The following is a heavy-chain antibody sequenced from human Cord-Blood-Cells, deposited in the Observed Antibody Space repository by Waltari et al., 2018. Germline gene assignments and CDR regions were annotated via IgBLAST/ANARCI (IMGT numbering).Heavy chain of an antibody. Sequence: QVQLQESGPGLVKPSETLSLTCAVSGSSISTGYYWGWIRPPPGKGLELIGSIYHSGSTYYNPSLKSRVTISVDTSKNQFSLKLSSVTAADTAVYYCARFSYYYDSSGYSHFDYWGQGTLVTVSS. J-gene: IGHJ4*02. CDR2: IYHSGST. CDR1: GSSISTGYY. D-gene: IGHD3-22*01. CDR3: ARFSYYYDSSGYSHFDY. V-gene: IGHV4-38-2*01.